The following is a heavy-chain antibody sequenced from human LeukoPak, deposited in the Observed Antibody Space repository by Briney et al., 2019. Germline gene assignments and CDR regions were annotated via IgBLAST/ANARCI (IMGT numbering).Heavy chain of an antibody. CDR1: GGSISSYY. Sequence: ASETLSLTCTVSGGSISSYYWSWIRQPPGKGLEWIGYIYYSGSTNYNPSLKSRVTISVDTSKNRFSLKLSSVTAADTAVYYCARDRRITMVRGVISGMDVWGQGTTVTVSS. J-gene: IGHJ6*02. CDR3: ARDRRITMVRGVISGMDV. V-gene: IGHV4-59*01. CDR2: IYYSGST. D-gene: IGHD3-10*01.